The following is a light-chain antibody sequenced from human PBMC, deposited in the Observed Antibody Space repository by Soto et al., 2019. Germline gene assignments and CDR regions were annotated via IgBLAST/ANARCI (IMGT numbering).Light chain of an antibody. CDR2: GAS. J-gene: IGKJ1*01. V-gene: IGKV3-15*01. Sequence: EIVMTQSPATLSVTPEERATLSCRASQFVSSNLAWYQQKPGQAPRLLIYGASTRATGIPARFSGSGSGTEFTLTISSLQSEDFAVYYCQPFNNWPRTFGQGTKVEIK. CDR3: QPFNNWPRT. CDR1: QFVSSN.